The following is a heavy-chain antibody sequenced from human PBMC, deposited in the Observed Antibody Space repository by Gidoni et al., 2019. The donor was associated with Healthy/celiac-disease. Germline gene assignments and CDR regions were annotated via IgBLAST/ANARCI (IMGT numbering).Heavy chain of an antibody. Sequence: EVQLVESGGGLVKPGGSLRLSCAASGFTFSSYSMNWVRQAPGKGLEWVSSISSSSSYIYYADSVKGRFTISRDNAKNSLYLQMNSLRAEDTAVYYCARLSPWRLVVPAAPDYWGQGTLVTVSS. CDR3: ARLSPWRLVVPAAPDY. D-gene: IGHD2-2*01. CDR2: ISSSSSYI. J-gene: IGHJ4*02. V-gene: IGHV3-21*01. CDR1: GFTFSSYS.